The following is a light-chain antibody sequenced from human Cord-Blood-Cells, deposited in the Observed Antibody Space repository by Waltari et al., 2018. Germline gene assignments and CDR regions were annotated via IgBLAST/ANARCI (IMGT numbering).Light chain of an antibody. CDR1: SGHSSYA. J-gene: IGLJ2*01. CDR2: LNSDGSH. Sequence: QLVLTQSPSASASLGASVKLTCTLSSGHSSYAIAWHQQQPEKGPRYLMKLNSDGSHSKGAGIPDRFSGSSSGAERYLPISSLQSEDEADYYCQTWGTGIVVFGGGTKLTVL. CDR3: QTWGTGIVV. V-gene: IGLV4-69*01.